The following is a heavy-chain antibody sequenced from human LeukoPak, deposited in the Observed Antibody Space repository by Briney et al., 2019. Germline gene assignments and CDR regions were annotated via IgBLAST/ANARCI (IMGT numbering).Heavy chain of an antibody. CDR3: VTQRGYYDSPDNY. CDR2: IYYSVST. V-gene: IGHV4-39*01. Sequence: PSETLSLTCTVSGGSISTNNYYWGWIRQPPGKGLEWVGSIYYSVSTYYNPSLKSRITISIDTSKNQFSLKLSSVTAADTAVYYCVTQRGYYDSPDNYWGRGTLVTVSS. D-gene: IGHD3-22*01. CDR1: GGSISTNNYY. J-gene: IGHJ4*02.